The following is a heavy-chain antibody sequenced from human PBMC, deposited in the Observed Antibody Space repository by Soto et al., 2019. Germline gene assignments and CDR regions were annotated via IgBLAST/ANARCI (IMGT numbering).Heavy chain of an antibody. CDR1: GFTVSNNY. V-gene: IGHV3-53*01. Sequence: ESGGGLVQPGGSLRLSCAASGFTVSNNYMIWFRLPPGKGLEWVSLIYSGGTTYYADSVKGRFTISRDNSKNTLYLQMNSLRVEDTAVYYCARNGWGMATVGMWGPGTLVTVSS. J-gene: IGHJ4*02. CDR2: IYSGGTT. D-gene: IGHD4-4*01. CDR3: ARNGWGMATVGM.